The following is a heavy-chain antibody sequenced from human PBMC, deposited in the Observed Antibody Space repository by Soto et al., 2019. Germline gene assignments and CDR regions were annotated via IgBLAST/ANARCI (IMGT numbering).Heavy chain of an antibody. J-gene: IGHJ4*02. CDR3: ARDRRYCSGGSCYQNFDY. Sequence: SVKVSCKASGGTFSSYAISWVRQAPGQGLEWMGGIIPIFGTANYAQKFQGRVTITADKSTSTAYMELSSLRSEDTAVYYCARDRRYCSGGSCYQNFDYWGQGTLVTVSS. V-gene: IGHV1-69*06. D-gene: IGHD2-15*01. CDR1: GGTFSSYA. CDR2: IIPIFGTA.